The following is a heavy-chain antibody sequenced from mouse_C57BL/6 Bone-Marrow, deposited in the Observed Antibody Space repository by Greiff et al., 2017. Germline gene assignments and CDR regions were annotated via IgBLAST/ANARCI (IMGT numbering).Heavy chain of an antibody. V-gene: IGHV1-55*01. CDR3: AEGPFCSGWFAY. J-gene: IGHJ3*01. D-gene: IGHD3-2*02. Sequence: VQLQQPGAELVKPGASVKMSCKASGYTFTSYWITWVKQRPGQGLEWIGDIYPGSGSTNYNEKFKSKATLTVDTSSSTAYMQLSSLTSEDSAVYYCAEGPFCSGWFAYWGQGTLVTVSA. CDR2: IYPGSGST. CDR1: GYTFTSYW.